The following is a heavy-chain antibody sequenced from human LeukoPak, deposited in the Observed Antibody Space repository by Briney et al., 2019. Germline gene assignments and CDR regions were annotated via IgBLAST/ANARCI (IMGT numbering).Heavy chain of an antibody. D-gene: IGHD3-16*01. CDR3: ARAGTRNYDYVWGSEQIFFDY. CDR1: GFTFSDYD. CDR2: ISHSNGKS. Sequence: GGSLRLSCATSGFTFSDYDMHWVHQAPGKGLEWISSISHSNGKSYFADSVKGRFGIPRDNANRSLYLEMDSLRPEDTAVYYCARAGTRNYDYVWGSEQIFFDYWGQGTLVTVSS. V-gene: IGHV3-21*04. J-gene: IGHJ4*02.